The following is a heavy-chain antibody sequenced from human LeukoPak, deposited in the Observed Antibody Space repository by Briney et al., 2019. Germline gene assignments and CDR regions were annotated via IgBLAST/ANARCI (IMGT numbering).Heavy chain of an antibody. Sequence: GGSLRLSCAASGFTFSSYAMSGVRQAPWKGLEWVSAISGSGGSTYYADSVKGRFTISRDNSKNTLYLQMNSLRAEDTAVYYCAKDRPWRYGDYVQFDYWGQGTLVTVSS. V-gene: IGHV3-23*01. D-gene: IGHD4-17*01. CDR1: GFTFSSYA. CDR2: ISGSGGST. CDR3: AKDRPWRYGDYVQFDY. J-gene: IGHJ4*02.